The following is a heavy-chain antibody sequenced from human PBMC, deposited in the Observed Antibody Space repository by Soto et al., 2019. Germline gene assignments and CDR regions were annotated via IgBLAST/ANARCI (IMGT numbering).Heavy chain of an antibody. D-gene: IGHD1-1*01. V-gene: IGHV1-18*01. CDR2: ISAHNGNT. Sequence: QVHLVQSGAEVKKPGASVKVSCKGSGYTFTTYGITWVRQAPGQGLEWMGWISAHNGNTNYAQKLQGRVTVTRDTSASTAYMELRSLRSDDTAVYYCARGRYGDHWGQGALVTVSS. J-gene: IGHJ4*02. CDR1: GYTFTTYG. CDR3: ARGRYGDH.